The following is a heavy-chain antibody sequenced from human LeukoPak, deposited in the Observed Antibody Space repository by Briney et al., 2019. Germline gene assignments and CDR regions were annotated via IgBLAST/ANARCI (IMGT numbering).Heavy chain of an antibody. CDR3: AKLSEQWIQLWKRVDY. Sequence: PGGSLRISCAASGFTFSRDAMSWVRQAPGKGLEWVSGISGSGGSTYYADSVKGRFTISRDNSKNTLYLQMNSLRAEDTAVYYCAKLSEQWIQLWKRVDYWGQGTLVTVSS. J-gene: IGHJ4*02. V-gene: IGHV3-23*01. CDR2: ISGSGGST. D-gene: IGHD5-18*01. CDR1: GFTFSRDA.